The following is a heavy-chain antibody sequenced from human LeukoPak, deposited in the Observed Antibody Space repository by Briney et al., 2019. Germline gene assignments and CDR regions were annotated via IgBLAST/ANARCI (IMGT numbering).Heavy chain of an antibody. D-gene: IGHD6-19*01. CDR3: VAGIAVAGTFGPFDY. Sequence: SETLSLTCTVSGGSISSSSYYWGWIRQPPGKGLEWIGSIYYSGSTYYNPSLKSRVTISVDTSKNQFSLKLSSVTAADTAVYYCVAGIAVAGTFGPFDYWGQGTLVTVSS. J-gene: IGHJ4*02. V-gene: IGHV4-39*07. CDR2: IYYSGST. CDR1: GGSISSSSYY.